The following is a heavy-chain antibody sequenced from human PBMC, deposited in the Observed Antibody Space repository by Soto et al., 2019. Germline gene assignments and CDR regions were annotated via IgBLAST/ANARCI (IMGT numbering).Heavy chain of an antibody. CDR1: GFTFSDYY. J-gene: IGHJ2*01. V-gene: IGHV3-11*06. CDR2: ISSTSSYT. CDR3: AKDAGQSDWYFDL. D-gene: IGHD6-19*01. Sequence: PGGSLRLSCAASGFTFSDYYMNWIRQAPGKGLEWISYISSTSSYTNYADSAKGRFTVSRDNAKHTVYLHMNSLRAEDTAVYLCAKDAGQSDWYFDLWGRGTLVTVSS.